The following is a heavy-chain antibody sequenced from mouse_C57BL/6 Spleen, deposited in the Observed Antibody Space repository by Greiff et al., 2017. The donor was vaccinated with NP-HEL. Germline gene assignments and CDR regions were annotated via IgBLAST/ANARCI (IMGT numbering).Heavy chain of an antibody. CDR3: ARRGDYGSTHWYFDV. CDR2: ISTLAYSI. V-gene: IGHV5-15*01. Sequence: EVKLVESGGGLVQPGGSLKLSCAASGFTFSDYGMAWVRQAPRKGPEWVAFISTLAYSIYYADTVTGRFTISRENAKNTLYLEMSSLRSEDTAMYYCARRGDYGSTHWYFDVWGTGTTVTVSS. J-gene: IGHJ1*03. CDR1: GFTFSDYG. D-gene: IGHD1-1*01.